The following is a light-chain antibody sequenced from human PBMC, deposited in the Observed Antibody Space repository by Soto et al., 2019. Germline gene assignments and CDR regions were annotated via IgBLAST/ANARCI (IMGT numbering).Light chain of an antibody. V-gene: IGKV3-15*01. J-gene: IGKJ2*01. CDR1: QSVSSY. Sequence: EIVMTQSPATLSVSPGGRATLSCRASQSVSSYLAWYQQRPGQPPRLLIYGASTRATGIPARFSGSGSGTEFSRTISSLQCEDFAVYYCQQYNTWPPKYTFGQGTKLEIK. CDR2: GAS. CDR3: QQYNTWPPKYT.